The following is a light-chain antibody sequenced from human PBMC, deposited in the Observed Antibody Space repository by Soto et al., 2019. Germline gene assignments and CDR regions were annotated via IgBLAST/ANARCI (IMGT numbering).Light chain of an antibody. CDR2: DAS. V-gene: IGKV1-8*01. J-gene: IGKJ4*01. Sequence: AIRMTQSPSSFSASTGDNVTITCRASQGIGNSLAWYQQKPGKAPNLLIYDASTLQSGVPARFSGSGSGSDFTLTLTSLQSEEFATYYCQHYYNYPLTFGGGTKVEIK. CDR3: QHYYNYPLT. CDR1: QGIGNS.